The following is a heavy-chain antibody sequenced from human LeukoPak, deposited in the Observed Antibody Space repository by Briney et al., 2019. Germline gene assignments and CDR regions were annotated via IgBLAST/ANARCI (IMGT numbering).Heavy chain of an antibody. D-gene: IGHD3-9*01. CDR2: IKEDGSAQ. Sequence: GGSLRLSCVAPGFTFSRDWMSWVRQAPGKGLEWVANIKEDGSAQYYADSVKGRFTISRDNTKNSLYLQMNSLTAKDTAMYYCAKDGDGYHNWGQGALVTVSS. CDR1: GFTFSRDW. CDR3: AKDGDGYHN. J-gene: IGHJ4*02. V-gene: IGHV3-7*01.